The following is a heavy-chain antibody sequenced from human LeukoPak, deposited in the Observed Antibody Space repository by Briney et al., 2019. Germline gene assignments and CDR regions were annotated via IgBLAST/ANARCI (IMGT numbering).Heavy chain of an antibody. CDR2: IRYDGSNK. CDR1: GFTFSSYG. J-gene: IGHJ4*02. Sequence: GGSLRLSCAASGFTFSSYGMHWVRLAPGKGPEWVAFIRYDGSNKYYADSVKGRFTISRDNSKNTLYLQMNSLRAEDTAVYYCAKGRGYSYGLPFLYWGQGTLVTVSS. V-gene: IGHV3-30*02. CDR3: AKGRGYSYGLPFLY. D-gene: IGHD5-18*01.